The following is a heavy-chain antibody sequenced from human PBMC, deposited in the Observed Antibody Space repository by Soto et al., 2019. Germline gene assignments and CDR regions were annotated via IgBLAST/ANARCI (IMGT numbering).Heavy chain of an antibody. CDR2: IYTSGST. J-gene: IGHJ6*04. V-gene: IGHV4-4*07. CDR3: ARDPGYYDFWSGYYTDYDGMDV. CDR1: GGSISSYY. Sequence: PETLSLTCTVSGGSISSYYWSWIRQPAGKGLEWIGRIYTSGSTNYNPSLKSRVTMSVDTSKNQFSLKLSSVTAADTAVYYCARDPGYYDFWSGYYTDYDGMDVWGKGPTVT. D-gene: IGHD3-3*01.